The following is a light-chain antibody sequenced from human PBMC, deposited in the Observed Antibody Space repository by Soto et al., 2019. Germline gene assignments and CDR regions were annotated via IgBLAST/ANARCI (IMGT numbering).Light chain of an antibody. J-gene: IGLJ1*01. V-gene: IGLV2-8*01. CDR1: SDDVGRFNY. CDR2: EVS. CDR3: SSYAGSNKMV. Sequence: QSALTQPPSASGSPGESVTISCTGTSDDVGRFNYVSWYQQHPGKAPKLMIHEVSKRPSGVPDRFSGSKSGNTASLTVSGLQPEDEAEYYCSSYAGSNKMVFGTGTKVTVL.